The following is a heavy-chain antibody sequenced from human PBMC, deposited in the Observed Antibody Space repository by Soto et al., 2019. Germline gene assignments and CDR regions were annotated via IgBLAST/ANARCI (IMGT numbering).Heavy chain of an antibody. CDR2: IIPIFGTA. J-gene: IGHJ6*02. D-gene: IGHD2-2*01. CDR3: AIVVPAAIYYGMDV. V-gene: IGHV1-69*13. CDR1: GGTFSSYA. Sequence: ASVKVSCKASGGTFSSYAISWVRQAPGQGLEWMGGIIPIFGTANYAQKFQGRVTITADESTSTAYMELSSLRSEDTAVYYCAIVVPAAIYYGMDVWGQGTTVTVSS.